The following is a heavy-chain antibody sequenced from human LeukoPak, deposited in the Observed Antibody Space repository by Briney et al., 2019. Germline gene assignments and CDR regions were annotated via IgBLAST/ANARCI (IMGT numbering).Heavy chain of an antibody. CDR1: GFTFSSYS. V-gene: IGHV3-21*01. CDR3: ARGTPTYCSSTSCYTHFQH. J-gene: IGHJ1*01. D-gene: IGHD2-2*02. Sequence: GGSLRLPCAASGFTFSSYSMNWVRQAPGKGLEWVSSISSSSSYIYYADSVKGRFTISRDNAKNSLYLQMNGLRAEDTAVYYCARGTPTYCSSTSCYTHFQHWGQGTLVTVSS. CDR2: ISSSSSYI.